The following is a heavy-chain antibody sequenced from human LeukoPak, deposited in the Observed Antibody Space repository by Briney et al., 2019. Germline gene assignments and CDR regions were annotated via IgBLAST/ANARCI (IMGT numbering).Heavy chain of an antibody. D-gene: IGHD2-21*01. V-gene: IGHV4-31*03. CDR1: GDPISRGDYH. Sequence: PSDTQSLPCTVSGDPISRGDYHWHRIPQHPGKGLERIGHINYSGYSNYNLCLRRGVTMSVDTSRIRVSLKLTPVSAADTAVYYCVREVLPMIEVGYFDSWGQGTLVTVSS. CDR2: INYSGYS. CDR3: VREVLPMIEVGYFDS. J-gene: IGHJ4*02.